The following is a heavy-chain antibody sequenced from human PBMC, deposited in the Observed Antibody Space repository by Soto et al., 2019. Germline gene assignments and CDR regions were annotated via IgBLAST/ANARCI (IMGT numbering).Heavy chain of an antibody. Sequence: GASVKVSCKTSGFTFTSSAMQWVRQARGQRLEWIGWIVVGSGSTSYAQKFQGRVTMTRDTSTSTVYMELSSLRSEDTAVYYCARDREEMATRYYFDYWGQGTLVTVSS. CDR2: IVVGSGST. J-gene: IGHJ4*02. CDR1: GFTFTSSA. V-gene: IGHV1-58*02. CDR3: ARDREEMATRYYFDY. D-gene: IGHD5-12*01.